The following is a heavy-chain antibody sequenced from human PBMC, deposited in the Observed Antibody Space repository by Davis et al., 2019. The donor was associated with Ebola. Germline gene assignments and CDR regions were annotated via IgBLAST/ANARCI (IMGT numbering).Heavy chain of an antibody. CDR1: GFTFDDYT. J-gene: IGHJ4*02. D-gene: IGHD6-6*01. CDR3: AKDIVPEYSSSSVGFDY. Sequence: GGSLRLSCAASGFTFDDYTMHWVRQAPGKGLEWVSLISWDGGSTYYADSVKGRFTISRDNSKNSLYLQMNSLRTEDTALYYCAKDIVPEYSSSSVGFDYWGQGTLVTVSS. V-gene: IGHV3-43*01. CDR2: ISWDGGST.